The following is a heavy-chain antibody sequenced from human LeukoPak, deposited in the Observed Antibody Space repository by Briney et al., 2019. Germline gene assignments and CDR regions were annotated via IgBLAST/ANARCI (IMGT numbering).Heavy chain of an antibody. CDR2: ISWNSGSI. Sequence: GGSLRLSCAASGFTFDDYAMHWVRQAPGKGLEWVSGISWNSGSIGYADSVKGRFTISRDNAKNSLCLQMNSLRAEDTALYYCAKSYGSDAFDIWGQGTMVTVSS. J-gene: IGHJ3*02. V-gene: IGHV3-9*01. CDR3: AKSYGSDAFDI. CDR1: GFTFDDYA. D-gene: IGHD4-17*01.